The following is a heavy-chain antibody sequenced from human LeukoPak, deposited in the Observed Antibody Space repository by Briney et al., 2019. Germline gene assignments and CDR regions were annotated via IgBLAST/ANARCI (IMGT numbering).Heavy chain of an antibody. CDR2: ISPIFGTA. CDR1: GGTFSSYA. Sequence: GASVKVSCKASGGTFSSYAISWVRQAPGQGLEWMGGISPIFGTANYAQKFQGRVTITADESTSTAYMELSSLRSEDTAVYYCARDRITTVTTYAFDIWGQGTMVTVSS. CDR3: ARDRITTVTTYAFDI. V-gene: IGHV1-69*13. D-gene: IGHD4-17*01. J-gene: IGHJ3*02.